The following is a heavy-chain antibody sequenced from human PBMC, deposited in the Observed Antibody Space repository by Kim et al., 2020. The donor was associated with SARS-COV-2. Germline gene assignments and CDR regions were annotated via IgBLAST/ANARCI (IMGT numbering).Heavy chain of an antibody. V-gene: IGHV3-30*02. J-gene: IGHJ4*02. D-gene: IGHD6-13*01. CDR3: AKEGIAAAFDY. Sequence: KYDADSVKGRFTISRDNSKNTLYLQMNSLRAEDTAVYYCAKEGIAAAFDYWGQGTLVTVSS. CDR2: K.